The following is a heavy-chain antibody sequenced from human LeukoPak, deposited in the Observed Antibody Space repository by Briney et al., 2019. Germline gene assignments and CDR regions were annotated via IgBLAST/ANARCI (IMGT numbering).Heavy chain of an antibody. D-gene: IGHD1-1*01. J-gene: IGHJ5*02. V-gene: IGHV4-59*01. CDR1: GGSISSYC. Sequence: PSETLSLTCTVSGGSISSYCWSWIRQPPGKGLEWIGHIYYSGSTNYNPSLKSRVTISVDTSKSQFSLKLSSVTAADTAVYYCARHGTPGTNLNWFDPWGQGTLVTVSS. CDR3: ARHGTPGTNLNWFDP. CDR2: IYYSGST.